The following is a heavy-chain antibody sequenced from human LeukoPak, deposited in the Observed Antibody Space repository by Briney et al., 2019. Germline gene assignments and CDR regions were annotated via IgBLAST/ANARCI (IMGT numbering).Heavy chain of an antibody. D-gene: IGHD3-9*01. CDR1: GFTFDDYA. CDR2: IRYDGSNK. V-gene: IGHV3-30*02. CDR3: ARVGYDILTGYDDY. Sequence: PGGSLRLSCAASGFTFDDYAMHWVRQAPGKGLEWVAFIRYDGSNKYYADSVKGRFTISRDNAKNSLYLQMNSLRAEDTAVYYCARVGYDILTGYDDYWGQGTLVTVSS. J-gene: IGHJ4*02.